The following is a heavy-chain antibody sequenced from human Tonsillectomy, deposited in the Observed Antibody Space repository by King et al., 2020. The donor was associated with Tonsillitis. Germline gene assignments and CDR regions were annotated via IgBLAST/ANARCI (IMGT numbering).Heavy chain of an antibody. CDR1: GFTFSSYG. J-gene: IGHJ4*02. Sequence: VQLVESGGGVVQPGRSLRLSCAASGFTFSSYGMHWVRQAPGKGLEWVAVIPYDGYNKNYADSVKGRFTISRDNSKNTLYLQMNSLRAEDTAVYYCAKEEVGFDYWDQGTLVTVSS. V-gene: IGHV3-30*18. CDR2: IPYDGYNK. CDR3: AKEEVGFDY.